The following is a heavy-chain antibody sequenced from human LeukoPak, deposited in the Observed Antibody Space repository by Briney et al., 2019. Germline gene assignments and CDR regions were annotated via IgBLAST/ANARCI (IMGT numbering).Heavy chain of an antibody. J-gene: IGHJ3*02. D-gene: IGHD1-1*01. V-gene: IGHV3-23*01. CDR2: ISGSGGST. Sequence: GGSLRLSCAASGFTFSSYAMSWVRQAPGKGLEWVSAISGSGGSTYYADSVKGRFTISRGNSKNTLYLQMNSLRAEDTAVYYCAKNNWDGQWFIAFDIWGQGTMVTVSS. CDR3: AKNNWDGQWFIAFDI. CDR1: GFTFSSYA.